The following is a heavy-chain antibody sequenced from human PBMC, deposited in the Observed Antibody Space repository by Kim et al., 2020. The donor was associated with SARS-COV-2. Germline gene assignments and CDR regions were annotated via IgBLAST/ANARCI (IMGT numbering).Heavy chain of an antibody. CDR2: T. J-gene: IGHJ4*02. V-gene: IGHV1-2*02. D-gene: IGHD1-7*01. CDR3: ARDDSWNYLTY. Sequence: TNYAQKFQGRVTMTRDTSISTAYMELSRLRSDDTAVYYCARDDSWNYLTYWGQGALVTVSS.